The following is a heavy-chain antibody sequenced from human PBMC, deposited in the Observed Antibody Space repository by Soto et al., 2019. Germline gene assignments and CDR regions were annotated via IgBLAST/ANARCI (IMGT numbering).Heavy chain of an antibody. Sequence: EVQLVESGGGLVKPGGSLRLSCAASGFTFSSHSMTWVRQAPGKGLQWVSSVSASGSFINYADSLKGRFTISRDNAKNSMSLQMSSLRAEDTAVYYCARGDDCGISCPLDYWGQGTLATVSS. CDR1: GFTFSSHS. V-gene: IGHV3-21*01. CDR3: ARGDDCGISCPLDY. CDR2: VSASGSFI. J-gene: IGHJ4*02. D-gene: IGHD2-21*01.